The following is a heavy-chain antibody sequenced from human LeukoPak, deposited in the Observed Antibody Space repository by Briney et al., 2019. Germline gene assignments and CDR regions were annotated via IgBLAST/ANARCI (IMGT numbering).Heavy chain of an antibody. Sequence: GRSLRLSCAASGFTFSSYAMHWVRRAPGKGLEWVAVISYDGSNKYYADSVKGRFTISRDNSKNTLYLQMNSLRAEDTAVYYCARGGEQWPKVFLDYWGQGTLVTVSS. V-gene: IGHV3-30*04. CDR1: GFTFSSYA. CDR2: ISYDGSNK. CDR3: ARGGEQWPKVFLDY. D-gene: IGHD6-19*01. J-gene: IGHJ4*02.